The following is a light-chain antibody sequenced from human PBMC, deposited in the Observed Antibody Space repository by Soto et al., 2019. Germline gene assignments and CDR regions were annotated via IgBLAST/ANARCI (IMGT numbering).Light chain of an antibody. CDR1: QSISSW. CDR2: KAS. Sequence: DIQMTQSPSAMSASVGDRVTLTCRASQSISSWLAWYQQKPGTAPKLLIYKASTLKSGVPSRFSGSGSGTEFTLTISSLQPDDFATYYCQHYNSYSEAFGQGTKVDI. CDR3: QHYNSYSEA. J-gene: IGKJ1*01. V-gene: IGKV1-5*03.